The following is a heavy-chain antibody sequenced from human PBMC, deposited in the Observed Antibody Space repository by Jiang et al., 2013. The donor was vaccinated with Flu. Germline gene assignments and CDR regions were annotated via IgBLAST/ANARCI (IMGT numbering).Heavy chain of an antibody. J-gene: IGHJ4*02. V-gene: IGHV1-2*02. D-gene: IGHD3-22*01. CDR2: INPNSGGT. Sequence: CKASGYTFTGYYMHWVRQAPGQGLEWMGWINPNSGGTNYAQKFQGRVTMTRDTSISTAYMELSRLRSDDTAVYYCARDYPPYDSSGYRFWYWGQGTLVTVSS. CDR1: GYTFTGYY. CDR3: ARDYPPYDSSGYRFWY.